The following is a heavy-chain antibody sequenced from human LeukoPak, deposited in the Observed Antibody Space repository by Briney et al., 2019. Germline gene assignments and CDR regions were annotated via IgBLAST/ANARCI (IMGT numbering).Heavy chain of an antibody. D-gene: IGHD6-13*01. J-gene: IGHJ6*03. V-gene: IGHV1-8*03. Sequence: GASVKLSCKSSGYSFTNYDINWVRQATGQGLEWMGWMNPKSGDTGYSQKVQGRVFITRDTSISTAYMELSSLRSEDTAVYYCARGHSSSWYLMSGYYYYMDVWGKGTTVTISS. CDR3: ARGHSSSWYLMSGYYYYMDV. CDR1: GYSFTNYD. CDR2: MNPKSGDT.